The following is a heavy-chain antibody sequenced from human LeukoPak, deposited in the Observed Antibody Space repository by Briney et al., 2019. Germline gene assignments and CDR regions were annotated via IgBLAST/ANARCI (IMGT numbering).Heavy chain of an antibody. D-gene: IGHD3-22*01. CDR1: GGSISSSNW. CDR3: AREDPDDSSGYYFR. V-gene: IGHV4-4*02. Sequence: PSETLSLTCAVSGGSISSSNWWSWVRQPPGQGLEWIGEIYHSGSTNYNPSLKSRVTTSVDKSKNQFSLKLSSVTAADTAVYYCAREDPDDSSGYYFRWGQGTLVTVSS. CDR2: IYHSGST. J-gene: IGHJ4*02.